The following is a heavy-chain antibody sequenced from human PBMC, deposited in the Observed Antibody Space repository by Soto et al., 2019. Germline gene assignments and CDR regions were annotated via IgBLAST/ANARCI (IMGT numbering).Heavy chain of an antibody. CDR1: GFTFDDYA. CDR2: ISWNSGSI. D-gene: IGHD3-16*02. Sequence: EVQLVESGGGLVQPGRSLRLSCAASGFTFDDYAMHWVRQAPGKGLKWVSGISWNSGSIGYADSVKGRFTISRDNAKNSLYLQMNSLRAEDTALYYCAKDRDYVWGSYRYTFDYWGQGTLVTVSS. CDR3: AKDRDYVWGSYRYTFDY. J-gene: IGHJ4*02. V-gene: IGHV3-9*01.